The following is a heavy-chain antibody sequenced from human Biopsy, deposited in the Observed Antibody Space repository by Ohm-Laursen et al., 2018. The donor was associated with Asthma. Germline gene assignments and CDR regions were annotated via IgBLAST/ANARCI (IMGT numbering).Heavy chain of an antibody. CDR2: IYYTGST. CDR3: ARRGGVRRYFDY. CDR1: GGSISSGAYY. J-gene: IGHJ4*02. Sequence: TLSLTCIVSGGSISSGAYYWSWVRQPTGKGLEWNGSIYYTGSTYYNPPLKGRVAISLDTSKNQFSLKLSTVTAAATAVYFCARRGGVRRYFDYWGQGTLVTVSS. V-gene: IGHV4-30-4*01. D-gene: IGHD1-14*01.